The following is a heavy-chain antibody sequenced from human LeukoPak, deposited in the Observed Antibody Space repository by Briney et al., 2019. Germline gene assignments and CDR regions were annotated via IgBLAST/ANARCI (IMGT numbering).Heavy chain of an antibody. V-gene: IGHV4-34*01. CDR3: ARVKKGPRLVPFDY. CDR2: INHSGST. CDR1: GGSFSGYY. D-gene: IGHD3-22*01. Sequence: SETLSLTCAVYGGSFSGYYWSWIRQPPGKGLEWIGEINHSGSTNYNPSLKSRVTISVDTSKNQFSLKLSSMTAADTAVYYCARVKKGPRLVPFDYWGQGTLVTVSS. J-gene: IGHJ4*02.